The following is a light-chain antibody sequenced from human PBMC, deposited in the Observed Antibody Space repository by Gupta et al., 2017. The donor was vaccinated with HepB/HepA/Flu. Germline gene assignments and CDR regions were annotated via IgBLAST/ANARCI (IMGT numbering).Light chain of an antibody. V-gene: IGLV1-47*01. CDR1: NSNICTYY. J-gene: IGLJ3*02. Sequence: PSASGTPWQRVSLPCSGSNSNICTYYVSWYQHLPGTVPKLLVYRHDQRPPLVPARSSGVRSGTSASLAISGLRSEDEADYYGATLYDTLREVVFGGGTKLTVL. CDR3: ATLYDTLREVV. CDR2: RHD.